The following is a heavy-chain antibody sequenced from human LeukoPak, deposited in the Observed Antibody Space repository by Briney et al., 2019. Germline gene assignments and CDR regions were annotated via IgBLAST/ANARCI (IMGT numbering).Heavy chain of an antibody. CDR2: INNVGSHI. CDR3: ARDPTQWLRYGHFDY. CDR1: GFTFSSSA. V-gene: IGHV3-21*01. J-gene: IGHJ4*02. D-gene: IGHD5-12*01. Sequence: PGGSLRLSCAGSGFTFSSSAMNWVRQAPGKRLEWVASINNVGSHIYYADSVKGRFTISRDNAKNSLYLQMNSLRAEDTAVYYCARDPTQWLRYGHFDYWGQGTLVAVSS.